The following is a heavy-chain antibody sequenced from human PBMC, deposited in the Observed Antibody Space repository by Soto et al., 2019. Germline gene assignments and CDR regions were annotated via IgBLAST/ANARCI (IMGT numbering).Heavy chain of an antibody. Sequence: SVKVSCKASGGTFSRYAISWGREAPGQGREWMGGSIPIFGTANYAQKFQGRFTITADEATSKAYMELSSLRSEDTAVYYCARVPRIAARPNYYYGMDVSGQGTTVTVSS. J-gene: IGHJ6*02. D-gene: IGHD6-6*01. CDR3: ARVPRIAARPNYYYGMDV. CDR1: GGTFSRYA. V-gene: IGHV1-69*13. CDR2: SIPIFGTA.